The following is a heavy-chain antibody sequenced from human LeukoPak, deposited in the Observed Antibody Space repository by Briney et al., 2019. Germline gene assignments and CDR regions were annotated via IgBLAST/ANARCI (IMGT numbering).Heavy chain of an antibody. J-gene: IGHJ3*02. D-gene: IGHD2-21*02. CDR3: ATDLLRYCGGDCWRAFDI. CDR2: FDPEVGET. V-gene: IGHV1-24*01. Sequence: ASVRVSCTVSGYTLTQLSMHWVRQAPGKGLEWMGGFDPEVGETIYAQKFQGRVTMTEDTSTGTAYMELSSLRSEDTAVYYCATDLLRYCGGDCWRAFDIWGQGTMVTVSS. CDR1: GYTLTQLS.